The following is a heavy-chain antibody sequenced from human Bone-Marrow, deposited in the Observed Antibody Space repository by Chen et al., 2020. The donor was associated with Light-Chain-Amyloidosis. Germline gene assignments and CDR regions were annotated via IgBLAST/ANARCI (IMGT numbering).Heavy chain of an antibody. CDR3: AKDISYDDILPGYPADAFDI. J-gene: IGHJ3*02. CDR2: ISGSGGSR. CDR1: GFAFSSYA. D-gene: IGHD3-9*01. Sequence: EVQLVESGGGLLQRGGSLRLSCAASGFAFSSYAVSWVRQAPGKGLEWVSTISGSGGSRYYGDSVKGRLTISRDNSKNALFRQMNSLRAEDTAVYYCAKDISYDDILPGYPADAFDIWGQGTMVTVSS. V-gene: IGHV3-23*04.